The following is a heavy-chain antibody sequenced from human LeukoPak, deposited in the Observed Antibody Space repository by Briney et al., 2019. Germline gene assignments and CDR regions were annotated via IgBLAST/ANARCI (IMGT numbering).Heavy chain of an antibody. D-gene: IGHD3-10*01. Sequence: GASVKVSCKASGYTFTGYYMHWVRQAPGQGLEWMGWINPNSGGTNYAQKFQGRVTMTRDTSISTAYKELSRLRSDDTAVYYCASWNYYGSGSYYERDYWGQGTLVTVSS. CDR2: INPNSGGT. CDR1: GYTFTGYY. CDR3: ASWNYYGSGSYYERDY. V-gene: IGHV1-2*02. J-gene: IGHJ4*02.